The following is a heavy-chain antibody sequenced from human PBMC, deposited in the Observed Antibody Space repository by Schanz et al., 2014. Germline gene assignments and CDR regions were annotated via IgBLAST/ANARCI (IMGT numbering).Heavy chain of an antibody. CDR1: GFTFSDAW. Sequence: EVQLVESGGGLVKPGGFLRLSCAASGFTFSDAWMSWVRQVPGKGLVWVSRIKSDGSSTSYADSVKGRSTISRDNSKNTLYLQMNSLRAEDTAVYYCAKDAENTAMITDYFDYWGQGTLVTVSS. D-gene: IGHD5-18*01. CDR3: AKDAENTAMITDYFDY. CDR2: IKSDGSST. V-gene: IGHV3-74*01. J-gene: IGHJ4*02.